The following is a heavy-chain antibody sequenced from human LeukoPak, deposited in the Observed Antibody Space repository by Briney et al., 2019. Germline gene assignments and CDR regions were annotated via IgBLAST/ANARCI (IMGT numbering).Heavy chain of an antibody. CDR3: ARRYYYNLGSFPFDF. CDR2: IHNSGTT. Sequence: SETLSLACAVSGGPFSGYFWSWIRQSSGKGLEWIGEIHNSGTTNYNPSLNSRVTISEDTSKNQFYLNLSSVTAADTAVYYCARRYYYNLGSFPFDFWGQGTLVTVSS. CDR1: GGPFSGYF. D-gene: IGHD3-10*01. V-gene: IGHV4-34*01. J-gene: IGHJ4*02.